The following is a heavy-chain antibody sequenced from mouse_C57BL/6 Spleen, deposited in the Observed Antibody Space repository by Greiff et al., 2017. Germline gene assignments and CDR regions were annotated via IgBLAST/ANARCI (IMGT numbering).Heavy chain of an antibody. Sequence: QVQLQQSGAELVRPGSSVKLSCKASGYTFTSYWMHWVKQRPIQGLEWIGNIDPYDSETHYNQKFKDKATLTVDKSSSTAEMQLSSLTTEDSADYYDGRDWGKYDAMCYWGQGTSVTVAT. J-gene: IGHJ4*01. CDR1: GYTFTSYW. CDR3: GRDWGKYDAMCY. D-gene: IGHD2-1*01. CDR2: IDPYDSET. V-gene: IGHV1-52*01.